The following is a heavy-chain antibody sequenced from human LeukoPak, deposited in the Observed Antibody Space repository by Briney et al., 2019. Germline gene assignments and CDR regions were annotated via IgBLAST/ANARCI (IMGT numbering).Heavy chain of an antibody. Sequence: SETLSLTCTVSGYSIDSGYYWGWIRQPPGKGLEWIGSIYHSGSTSYNPSLKSRVTISVDTSKNQFSLRLSSVTAADTAVYYCARVTGYVMEDYFDYWGQGTLVTVSS. J-gene: IGHJ4*02. CDR2: IYHSGST. CDR1: GYSIDSGYY. D-gene: IGHD6-13*01. CDR3: ARVTGYVMEDYFDY. V-gene: IGHV4-38-2*02.